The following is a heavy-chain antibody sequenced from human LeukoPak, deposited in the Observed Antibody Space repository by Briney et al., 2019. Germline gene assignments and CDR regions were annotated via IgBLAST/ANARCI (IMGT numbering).Heavy chain of an antibody. CDR3: ARAGGGGYNFFDY. J-gene: IGHJ4*02. CDR1: AFTFCNIA. CDR2: ISNDGNNG. Sequence: AGGYLSLYCAASAFTFCNIAMHWVRQAPGKGLEWVAVISNDGNNGFYAHSVKGRFAISRDNSKNTLYLQMISLSAGDTAVYYCARAGGGGYNFFDYWGQGILVTVSS. V-gene: IGHV3-30*09. D-gene: IGHD5-24*01.